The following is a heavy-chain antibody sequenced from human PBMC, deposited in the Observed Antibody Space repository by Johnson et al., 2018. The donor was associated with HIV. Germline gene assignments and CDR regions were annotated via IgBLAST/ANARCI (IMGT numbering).Heavy chain of an antibody. D-gene: IGHD6-19*01. J-gene: IGHJ3*02. CDR3: AGQVRAFDI. Sequence: VQLVESGGGVVQPGRSLRLSCAASGFTFSSYAMHWVRQAPGRGLEWVAVISYDGSNKYYADSVKGRFTISRDNSIHTMYLQMNSLRAEDTAMYYCAGQVRAFDIWGQGTMVTVSS. CDR1: GFTFSSYA. V-gene: IGHV3-30*04. CDR2: ISYDGSNK.